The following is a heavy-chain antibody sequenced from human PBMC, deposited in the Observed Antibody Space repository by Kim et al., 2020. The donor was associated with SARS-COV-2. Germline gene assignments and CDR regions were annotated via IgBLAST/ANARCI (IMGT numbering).Heavy chain of an antibody. D-gene: IGHD6-19*01. CDR3: TSSGYSSGWYQDY. V-gene: IGHV3-49*02. Sequence: YAASVKGRFTISRDDSKSSAYLQMNSLKTEDPAVYYCTSSGYSSGWYQDYWGQGTLVTVSS. J-gene: IGHJ4*02.